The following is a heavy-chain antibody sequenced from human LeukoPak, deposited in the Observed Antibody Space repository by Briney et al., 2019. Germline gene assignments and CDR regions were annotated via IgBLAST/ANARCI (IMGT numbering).Heavy chain of an antibody. CDR1: GFTFSSYW. Sequence: PEGSLRLSCAASGFTFSSYWMSWVRQAPGKGLEWVANIKQDGSEKYYVDSVKGRFTISRDNAKNSLYLQMNSLRAEDTAVYYCAREYYDFWSGLYNWGQGTLVTVSS. D-gene: IGHD3-3*01. CDR2: IKQDGSEK. CDR3: AREYYDFWSGLYN. V-gene: IGHV3-7*01. J-gene: IGHJ4*02.